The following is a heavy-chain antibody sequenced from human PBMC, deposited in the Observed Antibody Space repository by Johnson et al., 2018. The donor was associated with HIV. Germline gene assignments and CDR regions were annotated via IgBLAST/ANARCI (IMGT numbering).Heavy chain of an antibody. J-gene: IGHJ3*02. CDR1: GFSFSSYG. D-gene: IGHD4-23*01. Sequence: QVQLVESGGGVVQAGRSLRLSCAASGFSFSSYGMHWVRQAPGKGLEGVATISHDGTHKYYADSVKGRFTISRDNSKNTLYLQMNSLRAEDTAVYYCAKLRWAPRAFDIWGQGTMVTVSS. CDR3: AKLRWAPRAFDI. CDR2: ISHDGTHK. V-gene: IGHV3-30*18.